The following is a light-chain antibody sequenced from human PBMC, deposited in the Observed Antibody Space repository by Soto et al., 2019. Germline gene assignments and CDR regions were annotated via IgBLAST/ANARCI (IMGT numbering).Light chain of an antibody. Sequence: QLVLTQSPSASASLGASVKLTCTLSNGNNTNAIAWHQQRPEKGPRYLMKLNSDGSHSRGGGIPDRFSGSSSGAERYLTISGLQSEDEADYYCQTWDTGMVFGGGTKLTVL. CDR3: QTWDTGMV. J-gene: IGLJ2*01. V-gene: IGLV4-69*01. CDR2: LNSDGSH. CDR1: NGNNTNA.